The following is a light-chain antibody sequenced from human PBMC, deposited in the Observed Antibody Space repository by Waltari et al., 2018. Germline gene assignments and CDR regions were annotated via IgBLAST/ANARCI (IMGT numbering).Light chain of an antibody. CDR3: QQYNSYPYT. Sequence: DIQMTQSPSTLSASDGHRVPITCRASQSISSWLAWYQQKPGKAPKLLIYKASSLESGVPSRFSGSGSGTEFTLTISSLQPDDFATYYCQQYNSYPYTFGQGTKLEIK. V-gene: IGKV1-5*03. CDR2: KAS. CDR1: QSISSW. J-gene: IGKJ2*01.